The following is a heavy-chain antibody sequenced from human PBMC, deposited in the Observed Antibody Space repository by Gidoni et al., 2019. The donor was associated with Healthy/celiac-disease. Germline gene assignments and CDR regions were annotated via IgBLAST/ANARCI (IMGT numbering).Heavy chain of an antibody. D-gene: IGHD1-26*01. Sequence: EVQLLESGGGLVQPGGSLRLSCAASGFTFSSYAMSWVRQAPGKGLEWVSAISGSGGSTYYADSVKGRFTISRDNSKNTLYLQMNSLRAEDTAVYYCAKSGEVWGELPTRLDYWGQGTLVTVSS. CDR3: AKSGEVWGELPTRLDY. J-gene: IGHJ4*02. CDR1: GFTFSSYA. V-gene: IGHV3-23*01. CDR2: ISGSGGST.